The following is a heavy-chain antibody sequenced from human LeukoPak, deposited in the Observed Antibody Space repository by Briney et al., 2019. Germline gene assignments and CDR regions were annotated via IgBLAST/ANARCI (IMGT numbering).Heavy chain of an antibody. D-gene: IGHD6-13*01. CDR3: AGIAAGRFDY. V-gene: IGHV3-74*01. J-gene: IGHJ4*02. CDR1: GFTFSSYW. CDR2: VNSDGSST. Sequence: GGSLRLSCAASGFTFSSYWMHWVRQAPGKGLVWVSRVNSDGSSTSYADSVKGRFAISRDNAKNTLYLQMNSLRAEDTAVYYCAGIAAGRFDYWGQGTLVTVSS.